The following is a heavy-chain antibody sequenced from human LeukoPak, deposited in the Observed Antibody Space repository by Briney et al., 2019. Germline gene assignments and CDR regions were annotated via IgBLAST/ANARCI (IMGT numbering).Heavy chain of an antibody. J-gene: IGHJ4*02. CDR3: QRRAYDILTGYYNVDY. CDR1: GGSISSGGYY. Sequence: SETLSLTCTVSGGSISSGGYYCSWIRQHPGKGLEWIGSIYYSGSTYYNPSLKSRVTISVDTSKNQFSLKLSSVTAADTVVYFRQRRAYDILTGYYNVDYWGQGTLVTVSS. D-gene: IGHD3-9*01. CDR2: IYYSGST. V-gene: IGHV4-31*09.